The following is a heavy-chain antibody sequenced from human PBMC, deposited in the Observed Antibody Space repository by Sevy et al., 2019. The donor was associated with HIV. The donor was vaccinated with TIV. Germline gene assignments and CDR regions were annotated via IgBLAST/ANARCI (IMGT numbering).Heavy chain of an antibody. CDR3: ARDNIYNYYDSSGYDY. Sequence: GGSLRLSCAASGFTFSSYAMHWVRQAPGKGLEWVAVISYDGSNKYYADSVKGRFTISRDNSKNTLYLQMNSLRAEDTAVYYCARDNIYNYYDSSGYDYWGQRTLVTVSS. CDR2: ISYDGSNK. J-gene: IGHJ4*02. V-gene: IGHV3-30-3*01. D-gene: IGHD3-22*01. CDR1: GFTFSSYA.